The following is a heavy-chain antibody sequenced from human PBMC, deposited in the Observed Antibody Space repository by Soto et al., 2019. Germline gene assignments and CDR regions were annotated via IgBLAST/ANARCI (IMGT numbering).Heavy chain of an antibody. Sequence: EVQVVDSGGCLVQPGGSLRLSCAASGFTFTSYWMTWVRQAPGRGLEWVANINKDGSEKSYVDSVKGRFTISRDNAKSSLYLQMNRLRADETAVYYCVREIASRLWGKGTTVIISS. V-gene: IGHV3-7*01. CDR2: INKDGSEK. CDR1: GFTFTSYW. J-gene: IGHJ6*04. D-gene: IGHD2-21*01. CDR3: VREIASRL.